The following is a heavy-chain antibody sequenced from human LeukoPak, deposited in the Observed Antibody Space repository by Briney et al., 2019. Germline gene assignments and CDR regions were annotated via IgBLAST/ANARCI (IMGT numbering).Heavy chain of an antibody. V-gene: IGHV3-74*01. J-gene: IGHJ4*02. Sequence: GGSQRLSCAASGFTFSSYWMNWVRQAPGKGLVWVSRIASDGSSTTYADSVKGRFSISRDNAKNTLYLQMNSLRVEDTAVYYCARGRPHGNDYWGQGTLVTVSS. CDR1: GFTFSSYW. D-gene: IGHD4-23*01. CDR2: IASDGSST. CDR3: ARGRPHGNDY.